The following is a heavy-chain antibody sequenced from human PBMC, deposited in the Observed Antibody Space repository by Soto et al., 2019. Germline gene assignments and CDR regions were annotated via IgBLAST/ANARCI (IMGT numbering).Heavy chain of an antibody. V-gene: IGHV1-69*13. CDR1: GGTFSSYA. D-gene: IGHD4-17*01. Sequence: SVKVSCKASGGTFSSYAISWVRQAPGQGLEWMGGIIPIFGTANYAQKFQGRVTITADESTSTAYMELSSLRSEDTAVYYCASQNPDYGGNLPRVSEYFQHWGQGTLVTVSS. CDR3: ASQNPDYGGNLPRVSEYFQH. J-gene: IGHJ1*01. CDR2: IIPIFGTA.